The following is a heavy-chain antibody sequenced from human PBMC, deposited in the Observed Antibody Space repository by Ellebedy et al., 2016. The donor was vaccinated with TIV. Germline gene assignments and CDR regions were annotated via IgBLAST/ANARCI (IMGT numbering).Heavy chain of an antibody. CDR1: GGSISSSSYY. D-gene: IGHD6-13*01. Sequence: MPSETLSLTCTVSGGSISSSSYYWGWIRQPPGKGLEWIGSIYYSGSTYYNPSLKSRVTISVDTSKNQFSLKLSSVTAADTAVYYCASRIYFWYSSSWFTPDYDAFDIWGQGTMVTVSS. CDR3: ASRIYFWYSSSWFTPDYDAFDI. J-gene: IGHJ3*02. CDR2: IYYSGST. V-gene: IGHV4-39*01.